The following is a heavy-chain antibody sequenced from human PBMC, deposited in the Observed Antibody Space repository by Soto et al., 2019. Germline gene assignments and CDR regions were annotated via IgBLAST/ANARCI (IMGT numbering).Heavy chain of an antibody. J-gene: IGHJ4*02. Sequence: EVQLLDSGGGLVQPGGFLRVSCAASGFTFSSYAMSWVRQAPGKGLEWVSSIGASGDITYYVDSVKGRFTVSRDNSKNTLYLQMNSLRAEDMAVYYCAKGRKDNGSYRTAIDYWGQGTLVTVSS. CDR3: AKGRKDNGSYRTAIDY. CDR2: IGASGDIT. CDR1: GFTFSSYA. V-gene: IGHV3-23*01. D-gene: IGHD1-26*01.